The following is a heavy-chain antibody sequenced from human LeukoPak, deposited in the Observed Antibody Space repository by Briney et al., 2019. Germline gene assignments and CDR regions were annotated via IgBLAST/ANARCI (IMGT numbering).Heavy chain of an antibody. J-gene: IGHJ3*02. CDR3: ARDIQWELHHDAFDI. CDR2: ISSSSSYI. D-gene: IGHD1-26*01. V-gene: IGHV3-21*01. Sequence: GGSLRLSCAASGFTFSSYSMNWVRQAPGKGLEWVSSISSSSSYIYYADSVKGRFTISRDNAKNSLYLQMNSLRAEDTAVYYCARDIQWELHHDAFDIWGQGTMVTVSS. CDR1: GFTFSSYS.